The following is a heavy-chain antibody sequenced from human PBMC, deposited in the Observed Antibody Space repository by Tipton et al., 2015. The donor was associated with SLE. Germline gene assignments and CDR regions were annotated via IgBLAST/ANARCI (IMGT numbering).Heavy chain of an antibody. D-gene: IGHD5-12*01. J-gene: IGHJ4*02. CDR1: GASISNYW. V-gene: IGHV4-59*12. Sequence: TLSLICTVSGASISNYWWNWIRQPPGEGLEWIGYIYYSGATSYNPSPKSRVSFSIDTSKHQFSLKLNSVTAADTAVYYCARRHYSGPFDSWGQGTLVTVSS. CDR3: ARRHYSGPFDS. CDR2: IYYSGAT.